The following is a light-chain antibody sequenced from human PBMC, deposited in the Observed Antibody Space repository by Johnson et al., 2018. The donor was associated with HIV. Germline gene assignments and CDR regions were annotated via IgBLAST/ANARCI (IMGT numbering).Light chain of an antibody. V-gene: IGLV1-51*02. CDR1: NSNIGNNF. J-gene: IGLJ1*01. CDR3: GTWDTSLSAGGV. Sequence: QSVLTQPPSVSAAPGQKVTISCSGNNSNIGNNFVSWYQQLPGTAPKLLIYENNKRPSGIPDRFSGSKSGTSATLGITGLQTGAEADYYCGTWDTSLSAGGVFGTGTKVTVL. CDR2: ENN.